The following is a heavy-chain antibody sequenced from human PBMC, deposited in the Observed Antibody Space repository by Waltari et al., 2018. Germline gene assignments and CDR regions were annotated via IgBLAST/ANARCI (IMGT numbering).Heavy chain of an antibody. V-gene: IGHV1-2*06. CDR2: IDPRNGGT. Sequence: QVQLVQSGAEVKKPGASVKVSCKASGYTFTGYYIHWVRQAPGQGLEWRGRIDPRNGGTDYSQKFQGKVTMTSETSNNTVHMELSGLTSDDTALFFCARDSFRSGTYAYFNYWGQGSLVTVSS. D-gene: IGHD1-26*01. CDR1: GYTFTGYY. J-gene: IGHJ4*02. CDR3: ARDSFRSGTYAYFNY.